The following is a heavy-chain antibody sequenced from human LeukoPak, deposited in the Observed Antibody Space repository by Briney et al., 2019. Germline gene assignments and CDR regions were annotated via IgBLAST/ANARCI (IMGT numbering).Heavy chain of an antibody. D-gene: IGHD6-19*01. CDR2: IKSKTDGGTT. CDR3: VRSSVAGSDYGMDV. V-gene: IGHV3-15*01. J-gene: IGHJ6*02. CDR1: GFTFSNAW. Sequence: GGSLRLSCAASGFTFSNAWMSWVRQAPGKGLEWVGRIKSKTDGGTTDYAAPVKGRFTISRDDSKNTLYLQMNSLKTEDTAVYYCVRSSVAGSDYGMDVWGLGTTVTVSS.